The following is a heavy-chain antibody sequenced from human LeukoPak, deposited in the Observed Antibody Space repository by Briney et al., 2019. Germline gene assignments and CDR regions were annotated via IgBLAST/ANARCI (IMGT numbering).Heavy chain of an antibody. CDR2: ISGSGGST. D-gene: IGHD5-12*01. CDR1: GFTFSSYA. V-gene: IGHV3-23*01. J-gene: IGHJ4*02. Sequence: GGFLRLSCAASGFTFSSYAMSWVRQAPGKGLEWVSAISGSGGSTYYADSVKGRFTISRDDSKNTLYLQMNSLRAEDTAVYYCAKDLWLRPFDYWGQGTLVTVSS. CDR3: AKDLWLRPFDY.